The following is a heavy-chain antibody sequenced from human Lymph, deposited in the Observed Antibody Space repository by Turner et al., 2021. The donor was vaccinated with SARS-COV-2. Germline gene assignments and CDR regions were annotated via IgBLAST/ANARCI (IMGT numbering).Heavy chain of an antibody. V-gene: IGHV3-30*18. J-gene: IGHJ4*02. CDR2: ISYDGSNK. D-gene: IGHD3-3*01. Sequence: QVPLVESGGGVVQPGRSLRLSCAASGFTFSNYGMHWVRQAPGKGLEWVAVISYDGSNKNYAGSVKGRFTISRDNSKNTLNLQMNSLRAEDTAVYYCAKDSRFLEWLLFGEFDYWGQGTLVTVSS. CDR3: AKDSRFLEWLLFGEFDY. CDR1: GFTFSNYG.